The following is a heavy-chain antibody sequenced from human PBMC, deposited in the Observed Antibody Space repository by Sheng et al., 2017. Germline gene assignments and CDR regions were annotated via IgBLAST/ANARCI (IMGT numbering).Heavy chain of an antibody. CDR1: GGSISSSSYY. CDR3: ASFMTGSYYYGMDV. Sequence: QLQLQESGPGLVKPSETLSLTCTVSGGSISSSSYYWGWIRQSPGKGLEWIGSIYYSGTTYYNPSLKSRVTISVDTSKTNLLKLTSVTAADTAVYYCASFMTGSYYYGMDVWGRRDHGHRLL. CDR2: IYYSGTT. V-gene: IGHV4-39*07. D-gene: IGHD3-16*01. J-gene: IGHJ6*02.